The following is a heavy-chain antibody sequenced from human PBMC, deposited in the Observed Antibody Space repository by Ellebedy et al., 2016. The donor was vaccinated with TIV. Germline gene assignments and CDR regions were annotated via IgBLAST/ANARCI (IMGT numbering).Heavy chain of an antibody. D-gene: IGHD6-13*01. Sequence: GESLKISXAASGFTFSSYWMHWVRQAPGKGLVWVSRINSDGSSTTYADSVKGRFTISRDNAKNTLYLQMNSLRAEDTAVYYCAREGIAGGVDSWGQGTLVTVSS. J-gene: IGHJ4*02. CDR1: GFTFSSYW. CDR3: AREGIAGGVDS. V-gene: IGHV3-74*01. CDR2: INSDGSST.